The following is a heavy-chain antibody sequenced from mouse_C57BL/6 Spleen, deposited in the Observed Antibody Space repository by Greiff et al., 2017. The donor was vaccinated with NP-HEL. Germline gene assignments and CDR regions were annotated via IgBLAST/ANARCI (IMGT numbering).Heavy chain of an antibody. Sequence: VQLQESGAELVRPGTSVKVSCKASGYAFTNYLIEWVKQRPGQGLEWIGVINPGSGGTNYNEKFKGKATLTADKSSSTAYMQLSSLTSEDSAVYVGARDYCGNGYENYFDYWGQGTTLTVSS. J-gene: IGHJ2*01. CDR1: GYAFTNYL. CDR3: ARDYCGNGYENYFDY. V-gene: IGHV1-54*01. D-gene: IGHD1-1*01. CDR2: INPGSGGT.